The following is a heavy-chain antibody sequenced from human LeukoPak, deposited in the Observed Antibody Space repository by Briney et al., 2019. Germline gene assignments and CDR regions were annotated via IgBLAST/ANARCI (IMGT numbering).Heavy chain of an antibody. V-gene: IGHV3-23*01. D-gene: IGHD6-19*01. CDR3: ARVAGWHWFDP. CDR2: IRPSGDNT. J-gene: IGHJ5*02. CDR1: GFTFSSYD. Sequence: GGALRLSCAASGFTFSSYDMTWVRQAPGRGLEWVSSIRPSGDNTYYGDSVKGCFTISRDNSKNTVYLQMNNMRVDDTAVYYCARVAGWHWFDPWGQGTLVTVSS.